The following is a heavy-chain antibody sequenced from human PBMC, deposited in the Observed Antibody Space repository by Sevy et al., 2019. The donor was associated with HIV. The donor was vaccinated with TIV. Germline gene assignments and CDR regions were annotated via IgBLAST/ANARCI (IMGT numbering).Heavy chain of an antibody. CDR1: GFTVSSNY. CDR3: AREVVVAGTRYFQH. D-gene: IGHD6-19*01. J-gene: IGHJ1*01. V-gene: IGHV3-66*02. CDR2: IYSGGST. Sequence: GGSLRLSCAASGFTVSSNYMSWVRQAPGKGLEWVSVIYSGGSTYYADSVKGRFTISSDNSKNTLYLQMNSLRAEDTAVYYCAREVVVAGTRYFQHWGQGTLVTVSS.